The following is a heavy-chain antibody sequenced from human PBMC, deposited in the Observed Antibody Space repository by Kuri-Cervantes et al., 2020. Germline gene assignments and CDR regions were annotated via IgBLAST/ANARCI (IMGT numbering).Heavy chain of an antibody. CDR1: GYTFTSYD. CDR3: ARGLSAAAGKDGWFDP. V-gene: IGHV1-8*01. CDR2: MNPNSGNT. Sequence: ASVKVSCKASGYTFTSYDINWVRQATGQGLEWMGWMNPNSGNTGYAQKFQGRVTMTRNTSISTAYMELSSLRSEDTAVYYCARGLSAAAGKDGWFDPWGQGTLVTVSS. J-gene: IGHJ5*02. D-gene: IGHD6-13*01.